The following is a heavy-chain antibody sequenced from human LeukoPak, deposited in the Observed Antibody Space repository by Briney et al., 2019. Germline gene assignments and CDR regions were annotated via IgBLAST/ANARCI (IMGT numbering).Heavy chain of an antibody. J-gene: IGHJ4*02. CDR3: ATQDTAMVYNY. V-gene: IGHV3-23*01. Sequence: PGGSLRLSCAASEFTFSSYAMSWVRQAPGKGLEWVSAISGSGGSTYYADSVKGRFTISRDNSKNTLHLQMNSLRAEDTAVYYCATQDTAMVYNYWGQGTLVTVSS. CDR2: ISGSGGST. CDR1: EFTFSSYA. D-gene: IGHD5-18*01.